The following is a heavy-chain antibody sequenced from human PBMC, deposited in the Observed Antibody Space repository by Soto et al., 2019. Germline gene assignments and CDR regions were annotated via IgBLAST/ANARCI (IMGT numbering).Heavy chain of an antibody. V-gene: IGHV3-23*01. CDR2: FSAGGSR. D-gene: IGHD6-13*01. Sequence: EVQLLESGGGLVQPGGSLRLSCAASGFTVSSSAMIWVRQAPGKGLEWVATFSAGGSRYYSDSVKARITISRNSSQNTLYLQMDGLRAEDTALYYCAKDRGSGGIVAGTPDYWGQGTLVPVSS. CDR1: GFTVSSSA. J-gene: IGHJ4*02. CDR3: AKDRGSGGIVAGTPDY.